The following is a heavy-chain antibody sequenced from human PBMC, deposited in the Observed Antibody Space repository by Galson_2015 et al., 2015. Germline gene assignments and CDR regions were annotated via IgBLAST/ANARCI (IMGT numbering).Heavy chain of an antibody. J-gene: IGHJ6*02. V-gene: IGHV3-21*01. CDR1: GFTFSTYT. D-gene: IGHD3-10*01. CDR2: IGTSYSYI. CDR3: ARDLDPLPLWFGGLYGMDV. Sequence: SLRLSCAASGFTFSTYTMNWVRQAPGKGLEWVSSIGTSYSYIYYADSVKGRFTISRDNAKNSLYLQMNSLRAEDTAVYYCARDLDPLPLWFGGLYGMDVWGQGTTVTVSS.